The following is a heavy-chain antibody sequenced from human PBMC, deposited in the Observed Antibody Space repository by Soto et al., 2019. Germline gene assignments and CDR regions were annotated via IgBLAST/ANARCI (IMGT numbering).Heavy chain of an antibody. V-gene: IGHV3-64D*06. CDR1: GFTFSSYS. Sequence: PGGSLRLSCSASGFTFSSYSMHWVPQSPGKGLQYLSHISSDGDRIYYADSVRGRFTISRDNSNTMPYLQMNRLGPDASAFNYCVKIRGGANYVFFDWGQGTPVTVSS. D-gene: IGHD2-21*01. CDR2: ISSDGDRI. CDR3: VKIRGGANYVFFD. J-gene: IGHJ1*01.